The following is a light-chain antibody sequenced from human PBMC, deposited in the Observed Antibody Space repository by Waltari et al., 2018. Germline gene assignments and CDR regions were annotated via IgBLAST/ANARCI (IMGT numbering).Light chain of an antibody. CDR2: GAA. CDR3: QQYYTMCT. J-gene: IGKJ1*01. V-gene: IGKV1-NL1*01. CDR1: QGISNS. Sequence: DIQMTQSPSSLSASVGDRVTITCRVSQGISNSLAWYQQKAGKAPKLLLSGAARLESGVPSRFSGSGSGTHYTLTISSLQPEDFATYYCQQYYTMCTFGQGTKVEVK.